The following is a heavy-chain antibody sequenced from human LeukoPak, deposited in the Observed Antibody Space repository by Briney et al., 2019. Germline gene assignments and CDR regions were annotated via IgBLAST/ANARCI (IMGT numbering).Heavy chain of an antibody. V-gene: IGHV3-30*18. D-gene: IGHD6-13*01. J-gene: IGHJ3*02. CDR2: ISYDGSNK. CDR3: AKDLTYSSSWYLGAFDI. Sequence: GGSLRLSCAASGFTFDDYGMSWVRQAPGKGLEWVAVISYDGSNKYYADSVKGRFTISRDNSKNTLYLQMNSLRAEDTAVYYRAKDLTYSSSWYLGAFDIWGQGTMVTVSS. CDR1: GFTFDDYG.